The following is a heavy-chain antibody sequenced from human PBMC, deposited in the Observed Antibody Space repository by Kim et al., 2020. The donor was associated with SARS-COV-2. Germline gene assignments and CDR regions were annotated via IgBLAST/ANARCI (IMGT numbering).Heavy chain of an antibody. CDR2: MSGSGGSI. J-gene: IGHJ4*02. CDR1: GFTFSSYA. CDR3: AKDFKGGCINTGCSGGWTDN. Sequence: GGSLRLSCAVSGFTFSSYAMGWVRRAPGRGLEWVSVMSGSGGSIYFAGSVKGRFTISRDNSKNSLYLQMNGLRAEDTAVYYCAKDFKGGCINTGCSGGWTDNWGQGTLVTVSS. D-gene: IGHD2-2*01. V-gene: IGHV3-23*01.